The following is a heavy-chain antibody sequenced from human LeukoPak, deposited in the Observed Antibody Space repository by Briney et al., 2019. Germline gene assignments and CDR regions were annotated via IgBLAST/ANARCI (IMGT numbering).Heavy chain of an antibody. D-gene: IGHD4-17*01. Sequence: SVKVSCKASGGTFSSYAISWVRQAPGQGLEWMGRIIPILGIANYAQKFQGRVTITADKSTSTAYTELSSLRSEDTAVYYCARDGGLSDYAFDYWGQGTLVTVSS. CDR1: GGTFSSYA. J-gene: IGHJ4*02. CDR3: ARDGGLSDYAFDY. CDR2: IIPILGIA. V-gene: IGHV1-69*04.